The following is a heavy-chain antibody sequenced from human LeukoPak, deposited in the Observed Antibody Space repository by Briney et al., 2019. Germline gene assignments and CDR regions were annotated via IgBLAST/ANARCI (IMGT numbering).Heavy chain of an antibody. D-gene: IGHD6-19*01. CDR1: GGSISLSYYY. Sequence: SETLSLTCSVSGGSISLSYYYWGWIRQPPGKALEWIGSVYYSGTTSYNPSLKSRVTISVDMSKNHFSLRLSSVTAADTAMYYCARGTLYSGWSYYFDYWGQGTLVTVSS. V-gene: IGHV4-39*07. CDR3: ARGTLYSGWSYYFDY. CDR2: VYYSGTT. J-gene: IGHJ4*02.